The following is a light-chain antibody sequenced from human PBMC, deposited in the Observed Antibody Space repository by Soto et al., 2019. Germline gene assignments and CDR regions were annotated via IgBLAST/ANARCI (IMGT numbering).Light chain of an antibody. CDR3: QQRKGYPIT. V-gene: IGKV1-9*01. CDR2: TAS. J-gene: IGKJ5*01. Sequence: DIQLTQSPSFLSASVGDRVTITCRASQDISSFLAWYQQKPGKAPNLLIHTASTLQGGVPSRFSGSGSGTEFTLTISSLQHEDFATYYCQQRKGYPITFGQGTRLEIK. CDR1: QDISSF.